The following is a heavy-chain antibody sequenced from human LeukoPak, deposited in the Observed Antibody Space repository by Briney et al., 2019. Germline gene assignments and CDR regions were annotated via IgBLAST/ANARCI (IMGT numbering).Heavy chain of an antibody. CDR3: ATTKGSGSYDY. D-gene: IGHD1-26*01. J-gene: IGHJ4*02. Sequence: GASEKVSCKASGGTFSSYAISWVRQAPGQGLEWMGGIIPIFGTANYAQKFQGRVTITADESTSTAYMELSSLRSEDTAVYYCATTKGSGSYDYWGQGTLVTVSS. V-gene: IGHV1-69*01. CDR1: GGTFSSYA. CDR2: IIPIFGTA.